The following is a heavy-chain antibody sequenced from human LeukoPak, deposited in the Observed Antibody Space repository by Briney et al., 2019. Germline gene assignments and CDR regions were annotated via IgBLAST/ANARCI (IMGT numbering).Heavy chain of an antibody. CDR2: IKQDGSEK. Sequence: GGSLRLSCGASGFIFSNYWMSWVRQAPGKGLEWVANIKQDGSEKYYVDSVKGRFTISRDNSENAVYLQMDSLRAEDTAIYYCTKAWELLSASDIWGQGTMVTVSS. CDR1: GFIFSNYW. J-gene: IGHJ3*02. V-gene: IGHV3-7*01. CDR3: TKAWELLSASDI. D-gene: IGHD1-26*01.